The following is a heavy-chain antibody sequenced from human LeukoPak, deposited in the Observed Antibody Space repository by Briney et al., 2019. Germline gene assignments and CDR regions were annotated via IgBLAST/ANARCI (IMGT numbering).Heavy chain of an antibody. CDR3: ASGTKALDY. J-gene: IGHJ4*02. V-gene: IGHV3-53*01. CDR1: GGSISSYY. CDR2: IYSGGST. Sequence: PSETLSLTCTVSGGSISSYYWSWIRQAPGKGLEWVSVIYSGGSTNYADSVKGRFAISRDNSKNTLYLQMNSLRAEDTAVYYCASGTKALDYWGQGTLVTVSS. D-gene: IGHD2-8*01.